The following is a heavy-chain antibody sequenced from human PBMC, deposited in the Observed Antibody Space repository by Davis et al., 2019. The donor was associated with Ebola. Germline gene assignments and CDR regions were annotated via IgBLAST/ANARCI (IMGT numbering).Heavy chain of an antibody. CDR2: ISAYNGNT. CDR1: GYNFNSNA. V-gene: IGHV1-18*01. Sequence: ASVKVSCKASGYNFNSNAIAWVRQAPGQGLEWLGWISAYNGNTNYAQRFQGRVTMTKDTSTSTAYMELRSLKSDDTAVYYCARGEHEYSTPLIYYFDYWGQGTLVSVSS. J-gene: IGHJ4*02. D-gene: IGHD4-11*01. CDR3: ARGEHEYSTPLIYYFDY.